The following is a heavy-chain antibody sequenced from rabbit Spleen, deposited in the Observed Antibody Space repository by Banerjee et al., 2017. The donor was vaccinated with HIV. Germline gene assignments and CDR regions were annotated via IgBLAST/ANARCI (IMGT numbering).Heavy chain of an antibody. CDR1: GVSFSGSSY. J-gene: IGHJ6*01. V-gene: IGHV1S40*01. Sequence: QSLEESGGDLVKPGASLTLTCIASGVSFSGSSYMCWVRQAPGKGLEWIACIEAGSSGFTYFATWAKGRFTISKTSSTTVTLQMTSLTAADTATYFCARDSGTSFSSYGMDLWGQGTLVTVS. CDR3: ARDSGTSFSSYGMDL. CDR2: IEAGSSGFT. D-gene: IGHD8-1*01.